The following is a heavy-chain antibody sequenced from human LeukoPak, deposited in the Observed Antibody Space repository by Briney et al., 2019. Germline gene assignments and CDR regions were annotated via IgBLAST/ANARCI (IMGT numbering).Heavy chain of an antibody. V-gene: IGHV1-18*01. Sequence: ASVKVSCKASGYTFTSYDINWVRQATGQGLEWMGWISAYNGNTNYAQKLQGRVTMTTDTSTSTAYMELRSLRSDDTAVYYCARWITRGALDIWGQGTMVTVSS. CDR2: ISAYNGNT. CDR3: ARWITRGALDI. D-gene: IGHD3-16*01. J-gene: IGHJ3*02. CDR1: GYTFTSYD.